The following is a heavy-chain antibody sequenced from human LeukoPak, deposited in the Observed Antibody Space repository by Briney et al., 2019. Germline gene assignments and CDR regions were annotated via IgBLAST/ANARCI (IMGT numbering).Heavy chain of an antibody. CDR1: GFTISDYY. CDR3: GALMTTVSDFDY. J-gene: IGHJ4*02. CDR2: ISRGDSTI. D-gene: IGHD4-17*01. V-gene: IGHV3-11*04. Sequence: EGSLRLSCAASGFTISDYYMSWIRQAPGKGLEWVSYISRGDSTIYYADSVKGRFTISRDNAKNSLYLQMNSLRVEDTAVYYCGALMTTVSDFDYWGQGTLVTVSS.